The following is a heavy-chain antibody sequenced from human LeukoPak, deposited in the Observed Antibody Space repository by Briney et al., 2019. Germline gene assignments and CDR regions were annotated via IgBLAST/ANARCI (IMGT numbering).Heavy chain of an antibody. CDR1: GGSISSYY. J-gene: IGHJ6*03. CDR2: IYYSGST. V-gene: IGHV4-59*01. Sequence: SETLSLTCTVSGGSISSYYWSWIRQPPGKGLEWIGYIYYSGSTNYNPSLKSRVTISVDTSKNQFSLKLSSVTAADTAVYYCAGNYDFWSGYHTGYYMDVWGKGTTVTVSS. D-gene: IGHD3-3*01. CDR3: AGNYDFWSGYHTGYYMDV.